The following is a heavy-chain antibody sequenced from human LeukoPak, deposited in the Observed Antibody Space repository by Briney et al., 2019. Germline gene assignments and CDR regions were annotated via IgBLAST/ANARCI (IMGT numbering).Heavy chain of an antibody. J-gene: IGHJ4*02. CDR3: ARHFAAPGSADY. D-gene: IGHD3-10*01. V-gene: IGHV4-39*01. CDR2: IYYSGST. Sequence: SETLSLTCTVSGGSISSTSYYWGWIRQPPGKGLEWIGSIYYSGSTYYNPSLKSRVTISIDTSKNQFSLKLNSLTAADTAVYYCARHFAAPGSADYWGQGTLVTVSS. CDR1: GGSISSTSYY.